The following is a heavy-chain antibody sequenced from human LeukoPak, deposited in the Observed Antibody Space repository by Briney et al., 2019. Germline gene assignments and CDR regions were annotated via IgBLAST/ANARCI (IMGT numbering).Heavy chain of an antibody. D-gene: IGHD2-15*01. CDR1: GFTFSSYG. CDR3: AKESRSWSAFDY. J-gene: IGHJ4*02. CDR2: ISYDGSNK. V-gene: IGHV3-30*18. Sequence: GRSLRLSCAASGFTFSSYGMHWVRQAPGQGLEWVAVISYDGSNKYYADSVKGRFTISRDNSKNTLYLQMNSLRAEDTAVYYCAKESRSWSAFDYWGQGTLVTVSS.